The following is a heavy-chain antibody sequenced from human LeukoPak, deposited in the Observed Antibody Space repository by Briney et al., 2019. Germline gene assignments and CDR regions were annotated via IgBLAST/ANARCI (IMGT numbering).Heavy chain of an antibody. Sequence: SETLSLTCTVSGGSISSHYWSWIRQPPGKGLEWIGYIHYSGSTNYDPSLKSRVTISVDTSKNQFSLKLSSVTAADTAVYYCARDYGSGSPFDYWGQGTLVTVSS. D-gene: IGHD3-10*01. CDR3: ARDYGSGSPFDY. J-gene: IGHJ4*02. CDR2: IHYSGST. CDR1: GGSISSHY. V-gene: IGHV4-59*11.